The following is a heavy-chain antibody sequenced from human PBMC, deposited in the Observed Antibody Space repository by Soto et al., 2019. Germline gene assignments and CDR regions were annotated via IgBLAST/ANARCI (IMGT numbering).Heavy chain of an antibody. D-gene: IGHD3-22*01. Sequence: GGSLRLSCASSGLAFSNYDMTWVRQAPGKGLDWVASINGSGASTFYAESVKGRFTISRDNSKNTVYLQMNSLRVEDTAVYYCANRNYYDKRGYTYPYFDFWGQGSLVTVSS. CDR1: GLAFSNYD. V-gene: IGHV3-23*01. J-gene: IGHJ4*02. CDR2: INGSGAST. CDR3: ANRNYYDKRGYTYPYFDF.